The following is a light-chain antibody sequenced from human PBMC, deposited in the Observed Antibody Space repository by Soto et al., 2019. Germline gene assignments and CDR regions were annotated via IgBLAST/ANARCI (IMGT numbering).Light chain of an antibody. Sequence: DIQMTQSPCSLSASFGDSFTITCMASQNIDTYLNWYQVKPGKAPKLLLSVAPGFQSAAPSNFSGSGSGTDFSLTISSLKPEDFANYYCQPSYSSPRTVGPATKVEIK. CDR1: QNIDTY. V-gene: IGKV1-39*01. CDR2: VAP. CDR3: QPSYSSPRT. J-gene: IGKJ1*01.